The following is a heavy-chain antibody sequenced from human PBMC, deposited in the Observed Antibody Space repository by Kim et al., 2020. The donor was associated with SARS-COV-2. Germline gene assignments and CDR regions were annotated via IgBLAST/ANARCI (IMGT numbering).Heavy chain of an antibody. CDR2: INTNTGNP. Sequence: ASVKVSCKASGYTFTSYAMNWVRQAPGQGLEWMGWINTNTGNPTYAQGFTGRFVFSLDTSVSTAYLQISSLKAEDTAVYYCARSRGSSGSYPRPGYYYGMDVWGQGTTVTVSS. J-gene: IGHJ6*02. V-gene: IGHV7-4-1*02. CDR3: ARSRGSSGSYPRPGYYYGMDV. CDR1: GYTFTSYA. D-gene: IGHD1-26*01.